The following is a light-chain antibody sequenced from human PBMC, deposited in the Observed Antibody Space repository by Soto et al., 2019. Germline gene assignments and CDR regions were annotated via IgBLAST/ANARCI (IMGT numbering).Light chain of an antibody. J-gene: IGKJ2*01. CDR3: QQANVFPRS. V-gene: IGKV1D-12*01. Sequence: DIQMTQSPSYVYASVGDTVTFTCRASEDVSRWLGWYQQKPGRAPSLLIFGATSLQDGVPSRLSATESGTHFTLTINGVQPDDFATYFCQQANVFPRSFGQGTKLDFK. CDR1: EDVSRW. CDR2: GAT.